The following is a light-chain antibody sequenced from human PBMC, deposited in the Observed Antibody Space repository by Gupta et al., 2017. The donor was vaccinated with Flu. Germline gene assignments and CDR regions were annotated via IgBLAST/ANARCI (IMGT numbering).Light chain of an antibody. CDR2: DVS. CDR1: QGISSA. J-gene: IGKJ3*01. V-gene: IGKV1-13*02. Sequence: AIQLAQSPSSLCASVGDRVTITCRTSQGISSAVAWYQQRPGNAPNLLIYDVSRLHSGVSSRFSGGGAGTDFTLTITSLQPEDFATYYCKQFNTFGPGTRVDI. CDR3: KQFNT.